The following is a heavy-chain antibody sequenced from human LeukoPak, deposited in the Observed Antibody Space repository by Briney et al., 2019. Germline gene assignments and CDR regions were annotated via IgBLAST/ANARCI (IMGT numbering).Heavy chain of an antibody. CDR3: AKTGDDGVYFDY. Sequence: GGSLRLSCAASGFTFSSYGMHWVRQAPGKGLEWVAVISYDGSNKYYADSVKGRFTISRGNSKNTLYLQMNSLRAEDTAVYYCAKTGDDGVYFDYWGRGTLVTVSS. CDR1: GFTFSSYG. V-gene: IGHV3-30*18. CDR2: ISYDGSNK. D-gene: IGHD7-27*01. J-gene: IGHJ4*02.